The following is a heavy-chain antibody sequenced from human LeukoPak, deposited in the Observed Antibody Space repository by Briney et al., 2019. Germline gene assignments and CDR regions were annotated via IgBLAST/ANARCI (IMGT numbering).Heavy chain of an antibody. CDR1: GGTFSSYA. Sequence: SVKVSCKASGGTFSSYAISWVRQAPGQGLEWMGGIIPIFGTANYAQKFQGRVTITADESTSTAYMELSSLRSEDTAVYYCARGRGSYYDSSDSIPVYWGQGTLVTVSS. CDR3: ARGRGSYYDSSDSIPVY. CDR2: IIPIFGTA. V-gene: IGHV1-69*13. D-gene: IGHD3-22*01. J-gene: IGHJ4*02.